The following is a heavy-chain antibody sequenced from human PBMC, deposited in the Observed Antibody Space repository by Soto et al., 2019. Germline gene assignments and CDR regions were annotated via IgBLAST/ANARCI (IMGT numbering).Heavy chain of an antibody. CDR2: ISGSGGST. Sequence: GGSLRLSCAASGFTFSSYAMSWVRQAPGKGLEWVSAISGSGGSTYYADSVKGRFTISRDNSKNTLYLQMNSLRAEDTAVYYCASAKQWLVGAFDYWGQGTLVTVSS. CDR1: GFTFSSYA. CDR3: ASAKQWLVGAFDY. J-gene: IGHJ4*02. D-gene: IGHD6-19*01. V-gene: IGHV3-23*01.